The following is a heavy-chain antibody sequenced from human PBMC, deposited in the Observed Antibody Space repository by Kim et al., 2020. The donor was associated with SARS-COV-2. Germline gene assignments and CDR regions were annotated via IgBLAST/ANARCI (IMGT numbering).Heavy chain of an antibody. V-gene: IGHV3-23*01. J-gene: IGHJ2*01. CDR1: GFTFSSFA. CDR2: LSDSGGDT. Sequence: GGSLRLSCAASGFTFSSFAMTWVRQAPGKGLEWVSILSDSGGDTFYADSVKGRFTISRDNSKNTLYLQMNSLRAEDTAVYYCAKKGIPARGQCSFDILGRGTLVTVSS. CDR3: AKKGIPARGQCSFDI. D-gene: IGHD6-13*01.